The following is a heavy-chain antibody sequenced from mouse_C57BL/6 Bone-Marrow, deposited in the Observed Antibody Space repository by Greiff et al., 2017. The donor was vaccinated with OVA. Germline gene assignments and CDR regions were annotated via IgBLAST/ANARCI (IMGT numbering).Heavy chain of an antibody. CDR2: IRNKANGYTT. CDR1: GFTFTDYY. D-gene: IGHD2-4*01. CDR3: ATIYYDYSWFAY. V-gene: IGHV7-3*01. J-gene: IGHJ3*01. Sequence: EVQLVESGGGLVQPGGSLSLSCAASGFTFTDYYMSWVRQPPGKALEWLGFIRNKANGYTTEYSASVKGRFTISRDNSQSILYLQMNALRAEDSATYYCATIYYDYSWFAYWGQGTLVTVSA.